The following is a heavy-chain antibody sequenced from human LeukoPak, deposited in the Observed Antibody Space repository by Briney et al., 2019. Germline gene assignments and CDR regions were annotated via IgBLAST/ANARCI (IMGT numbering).Heavy chain of an antibody. Sequence: GRSLRLSCAASGFTFDDYAMHWVRQAPGKGLEWVSGISWNSGSIGYADSVKGRFTVSRDNAKNSLYLQMNSLRAEDTALYYCAKVGPHDYSHGRSAFDIWGQGTMVTVSS. CDR2: ISWNSGSI. CDR1: GFTFDDYA. J-gene: IGHJ3*02. CDR3: AKVGPHDYSHGRSAFDI. D-gene: IGHD4-11*01. V-gene: IGHV3-9*01.